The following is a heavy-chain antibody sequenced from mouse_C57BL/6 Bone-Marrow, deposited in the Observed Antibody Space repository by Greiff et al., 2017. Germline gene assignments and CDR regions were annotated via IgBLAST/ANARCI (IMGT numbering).Heavy chain of an antibody. Sequence: VQLKQSGPELVKPGASVKISCKASGYSFTDYNMNWVKQSNGKSLEWIGVINPNYGTTSYNQKFKGKATLTVDQSSSTAYMQLNSLTSEDSAVYYCASGYYSTPYWYFDVWGTGTTVTVSS. CDR2: INPNYGTT. CDR1: GYSFTDYN. V-gene: IGHV1-39*01. D-gene: IGHD2-5*01. CDR3: ASGYYSTPYWYFDV. J-gene: IGHJ1*03.